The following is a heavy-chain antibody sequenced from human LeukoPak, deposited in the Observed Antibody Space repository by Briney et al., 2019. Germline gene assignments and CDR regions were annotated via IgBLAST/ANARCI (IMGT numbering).Heavy chain of an antibody. CDR3: ALGSLHGVPAAHIDY. J-gene: IGHJ4*02. CDR1: GYTFTSYD. CDR2: MNPNSGNT. V-gene: IGHV1-8*01. D-gene: IGHD2-2*01. Sequence: GASVTVSCKASGYTFTSYDINWVRQATGQGLEWIGWMNPNSGNTGYAQKFQGRVTMTRNTSISTAYMELSSLRSEDTAVYYCALGSLHGVPAAHIDYWGQGTLVTVSS.